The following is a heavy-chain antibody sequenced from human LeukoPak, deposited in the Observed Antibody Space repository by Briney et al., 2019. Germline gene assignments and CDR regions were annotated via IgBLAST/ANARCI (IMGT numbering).Heavy chain of an antibody. CDR2: ISGSGGNV. D-gene: IGHD3-10*01. CDR3: ARDIRNYYDSGAYGWFDP. J-gene: IGHJ5*02. CDR1: GFTFSSYG. V-gene: IGHV3-23*01. Sequence: GGSLRLSCAASGFTFSSYGMSWVRQAPGKGLEWVSSISGSGGNVYYAGSVRGRFTISRDNSKNTVYLQMNSLRAEDTATYYCARDIRNYYDSGAYGWFDPWGKGTLVPVSS.